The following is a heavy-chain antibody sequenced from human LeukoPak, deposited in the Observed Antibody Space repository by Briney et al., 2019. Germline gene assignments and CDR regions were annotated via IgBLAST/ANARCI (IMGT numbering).Heavy chain of an antibody. V-gene: IGHV4-34*01. CDR3: VRHSRVVAFDY. D-gene: IGHD2-15*01. CDR1: GGSFSGYY. CDR2: INHSGST. Sequence: SETLSLTGAVYGGSFSGYYWSWIRQPPGKGLEWIGEINHSGSTNYNPSLKSRVTISVDTSKNQVSLRLSSVTAADTAVYYCVRHSRVVAFDYWGQGNLVTVSS. J-gene: IGHJ4*02.